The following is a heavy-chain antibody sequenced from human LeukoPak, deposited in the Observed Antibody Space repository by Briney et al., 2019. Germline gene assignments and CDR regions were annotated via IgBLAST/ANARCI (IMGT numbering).Heavy chain of an antibody. J-gene: IGHJ4*02. CDR2: IWYDGSNK. CDR1: GFTFSSYG. Sequence: GRSLRLSCAASGFTFSSYGMHWVRQAPGKGLEWVAVIWYDGSNKYYADSVKGRFTISRDNSKNTLYLQMNSLRAEDTAVYHCARGGGGYVGFDYWGQGTLVTVSS. V-gene: IGHV3-33*01. CDR3: ARGGGGYVGFDY. D-gene: IGHD5-12*01.